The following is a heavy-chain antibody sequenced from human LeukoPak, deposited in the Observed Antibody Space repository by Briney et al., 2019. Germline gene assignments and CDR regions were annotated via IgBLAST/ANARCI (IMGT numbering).Heavy chain of an antibody. CDR3: TRDYYDSPDY. CDR1: GFTFADYA. CDR2: IRNKNYDGTT. V-gene: IGHV3-49*04. D-gene: IGHD3-22*01. Sequence: AGGSLRLSCAASGFTFADYAMSWVRHAPGKGLEWVGFIRNKNYDGTTEYAAAVKGRFTISRDDSKSCAYLQMNSLKTEDTAVYYCTRDYYDSPDYWGQGTLVTVSA. J-gene: IGHJ4*02.